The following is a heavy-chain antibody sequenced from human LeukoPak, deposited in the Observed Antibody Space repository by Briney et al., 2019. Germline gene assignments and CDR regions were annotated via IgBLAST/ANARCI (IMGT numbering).Heavy chain of an antibody. Sequence: ASVKVPCKASGYTFTGYYMHWVRQAPGQGLEWMGWINPNSGGTNYAQKFQGRVTMTRDTSISTAYMELSRLRSDDTAVYYCVPHQQLIRGFDYWGQGTLVTVSS. J-gene: IGHJ4*02. D-gene: IGHD6-13*01. CDR2: INPNSGGT. CDR1: GYTFTGYY. CDR3: VPHQQLIRGFDY. V-gene: IGHV1-2*02.